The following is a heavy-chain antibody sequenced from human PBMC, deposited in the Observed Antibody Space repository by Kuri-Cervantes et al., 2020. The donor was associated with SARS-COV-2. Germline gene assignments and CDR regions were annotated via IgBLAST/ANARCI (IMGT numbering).Heavy chain of an antibody. V-gene: IGHV3-33*01. CDR2: IWYDGSNK. Sequence: GESLKISCAASGFTFSSYGMHWVRQAPGKGLEWVAVIWYDGSNKYYADSVKGRFTISRDNSENTLYLQMNSLRAEDTAVYYCATEGGIDEPLDYWGQGTLVTVSS. J-gene: IGHJ4*02. D-gene: IGHD1-14*01. CDR1: GFTFSSYG. CDR3: ATEGGIDEPLDY.